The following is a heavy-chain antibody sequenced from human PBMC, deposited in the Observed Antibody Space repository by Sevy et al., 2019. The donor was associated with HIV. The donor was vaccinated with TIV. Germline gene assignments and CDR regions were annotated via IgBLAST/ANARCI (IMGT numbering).Heavy chain of an antibody. CDR3: ARQKKGAYCSGGSCYSNYYYYYMDV. CDR1: GFTFSSYD. D-gene: IGHD2-15*01. Sequence: GGSLRLSCAASGFTFSSYDMHWVRQATGKGLEWVSAIGTAGDPYYPGSGKGGFTNSRENAKNSLYLQINSLRAGDTAVYYCARQKKGAYCSGGSCYSNYYYYYMDVWGKGTTVTVSS. V-gene: IGHV3-13*05. J-gene: IGHJ6*03. CDR2: IGTAGDP.